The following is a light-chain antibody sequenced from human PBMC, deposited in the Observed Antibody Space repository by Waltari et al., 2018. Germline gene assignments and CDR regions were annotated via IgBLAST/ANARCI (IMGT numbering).Light chain of an antibody. V-gene: IGLV8-61*01. CDR2: KGN. J-gene: IGLJ3*02. CDR1: SGPLHDPSY. Sequence: QTVVTQEPSLSVSSGGTVTPTSPLISGPLHDPSYARWYQQTPGQPPRTLVYKGNRRSSGVPDRFSGSILGNKAALTITGAQADDESDYYCLLYMGSGIWVFGGGTKLTVL. CDR3: LLYMGSGIWV.